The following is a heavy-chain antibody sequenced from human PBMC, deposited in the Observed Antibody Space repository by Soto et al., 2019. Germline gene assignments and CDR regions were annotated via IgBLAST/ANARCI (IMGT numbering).Heavy chain of an antibody. CDR3: ARERVGRTQRNIAAAGLFDY. Sequence: ASVKVSCKASKDTFSNYAISWVRQAPGQGLEWMGGIIPFFGTAKYAQKFQGRVTITADESTSTAYMELSSLRSEDTALYYCARERVGRTQRNIAAAGLFDYWGQGALVTVSS. V-gene: IGHV1-69*13. D-gene: IGHD6-13*01. J-gene: IGHJ4*02. CDR1: KDTFSNYA. CDR2: IIPFFGTA.